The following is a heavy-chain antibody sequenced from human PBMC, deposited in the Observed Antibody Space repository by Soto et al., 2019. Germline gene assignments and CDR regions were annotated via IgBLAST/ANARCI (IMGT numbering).Heavy chain of an antibody. CDR3: AGHTYYYDSSCYYPPDY. D-gene: IGHD3-22*01. CDR1: GGTFSSYA. J-gene: IGHJ4*02. Sequence: QVQLVQSGAEVKKPGSSVKVSCKASGGTFSSYAISWVRQAPGQGLEWMGGIIPIFGTANYAQKFQGRVKITADESPSTAYVQLSSLRSEDTAVYYCAGHTYYYDSSCYYPPDYWGQGTLVTVSS. CDR2: IIPIFGTA. V-gene: IGHV1-69*01.